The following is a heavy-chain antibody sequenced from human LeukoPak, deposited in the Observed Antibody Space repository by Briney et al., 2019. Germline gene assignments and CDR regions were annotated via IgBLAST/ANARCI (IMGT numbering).Heavy chain of an antibody. CDR3: ARKGFRGAKREFDY. CDR2: ISSSGSTI. CDR1: GFSFTTYG. Sequence: PPGGSLRLSCAASGFSFTTYGMHWVRQAPGKGLEWVSYISSSGSTIYYADSVKGRFTISRDNAKNSLYLQMNSLRSEDTAVYYCARKGFRGAKREFDYWGQGTLVTVSS. D-gene: IGHD1-26*01. J-gene: IGHJ4*02. V-gene: IGHV3-48*04.